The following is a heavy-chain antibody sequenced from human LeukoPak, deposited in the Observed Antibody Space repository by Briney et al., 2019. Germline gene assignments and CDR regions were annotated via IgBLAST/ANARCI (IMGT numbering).Heavy chain of an antibody. CDR1: GFIFSSYG. CDR2: IWYDGSNK. V-gene: IGHV3-33*06. J-gene: IGHJ4*02. D-gene: IGHD3-22*01. Sequence: GGSLRLSCAASGFIFSSYGMHWVRQAPGKGLEWVAVIWYDGSNKYYADSVKGRFTISRDNSENRLYLQMNSLRAEDTAVYYCAKALSGYWLFDYWGQGTLVTVSS. CDR3: AKALSGYWLFDY.